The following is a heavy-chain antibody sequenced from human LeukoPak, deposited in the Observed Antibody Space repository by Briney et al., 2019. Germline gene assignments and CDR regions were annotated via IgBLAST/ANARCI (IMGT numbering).Heavy chain of an antibody. J-gene: IGHJ4*02. CDR3: VRKLEGYCDY. V-gene: IGHV3-66*01. CDR1: GFTVSSNY. CDR2: IYSGGST. D-gene: IGHD3-10*01. Sequence: QAGGSLRLSCAASGFTVSSNYMSWVRQAPGKGLELVSVIYSGGSTYYSESVKGRFTISRDNSKNTLCLQINSLRAEDTAVYYCVRKLEGYCDYWGEGTLVTVSS.